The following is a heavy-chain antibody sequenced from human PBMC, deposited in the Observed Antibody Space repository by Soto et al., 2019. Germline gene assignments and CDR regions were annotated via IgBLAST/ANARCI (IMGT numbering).Heavy chain of an antibody. Sequence: SEALSVNCTVSCGSISSSSYYWGWIRQPPGKGLEWIGSIYYSGSTYYNPSLKSRVTISVDTSKNQFSLKLSSVTAADTAVYYCARRVVVAPNWFDPWGQGTLVTVSS. CDR2: IYYSGST. CDR1: CGSISSSSYY. CDR3: ARRVVVAPNWFDP. J-gene: IGHJ5*02. V-gene: IGHV4-39*01. D-gene: IGHD2-2*01.